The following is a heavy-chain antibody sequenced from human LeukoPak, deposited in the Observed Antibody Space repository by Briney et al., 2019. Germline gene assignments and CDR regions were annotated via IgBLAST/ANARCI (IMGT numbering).Heavy chain of an antibody. CDR1: GGTFRNYA. Sequence: SVKVSCKASGGTFRNYAISWVRQAPGQGLEWMGGIIPIFATADYAQKFQGRVTITTDESTSTAHMELRRLRSEDTAVYYCARPNAPISMVRGARDYYYYMDVWGKGTTVTVSS. J-gene: IGHJ6*03. D-gene: IGHD3-10*01. CDR3: ARPNAPISMVRGARDYYYYMDV. CDR2: IIPIFATA. V-gene: IGHV1-69*05.